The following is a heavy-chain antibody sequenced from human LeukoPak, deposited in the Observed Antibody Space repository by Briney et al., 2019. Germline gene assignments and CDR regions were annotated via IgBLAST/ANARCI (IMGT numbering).Heavy chain of an antibody. V-gene: IGHV4-39*07. CDR1: GGSISSSSYY. J-gene: IGHJ6*03. Sequence: SETLSLTCTVSGGSISSSSYYWGWIRQPPGKGLEWIGSIYYSGSTYYNPSLKSRVTISVDTSKNQFSLKLSSVTAADTAVYYCAREEEWLTSMDVWGKGTTVTVSS. D-gene: IGHD3-3*01. CDR3: AREEEWLTSMDV. CDR2: IYYSGST.